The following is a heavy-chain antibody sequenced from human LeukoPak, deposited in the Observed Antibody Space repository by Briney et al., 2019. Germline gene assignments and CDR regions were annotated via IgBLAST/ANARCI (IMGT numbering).Heavy chain of an antibody. CDR2: IYYSGGT. V-gene: IGHV4-39*02. Sequence: PSETLSLTCTVSGGSISNISYYWGWIRQTPGKGLEWIGSIYYSGGTNYNPSLKSRLTISVDTSKNHFSLKLSSVTAADAAVYYCATLRTSGRYFDYWGQGTLVTVSS. J-gene: IGHJ4*02. CDR3: ATLRTSGRYFDY. CDR1: GGSISNISYY. D-gene: IGHD1-14*01.